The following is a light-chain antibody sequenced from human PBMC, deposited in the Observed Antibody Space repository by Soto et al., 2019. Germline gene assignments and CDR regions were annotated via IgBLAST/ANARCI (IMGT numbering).Light chain of an antibody. J-gene: IGKJ4*01. CDR2: AAA. CDR3: QQYYSYPLT. CDR1: QGISSY. V-gene: IGKV1-8*01. Sequence: AIRMTQSPSSLSAFTGDRVTITCRASQGISSYLAWYQQKPGKAPKLLIYAAATLQSGVPSRFSGSGSGTRFTLTISSLQSEDFATYYWQQYYSYPLTFGGGTKVDIK.